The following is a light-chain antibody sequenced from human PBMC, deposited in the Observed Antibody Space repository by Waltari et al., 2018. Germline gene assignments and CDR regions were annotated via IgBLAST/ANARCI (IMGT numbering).Light chain of an antibody. CDR3: QQYDGEVLT. CDR1: QSVSRND. J-gene: IGKJ4*01. CDR2: GAS. V-gene: IGKV3-20*01. Sequence: EIVLTQSPGPLSLSPGERATLSCRASQSVSRNDLNWYQQKGGQAPSLLIHGASIRATGIPDRFSGSGSGTDFTLTISRLEPEDFAVYYCQQYDGEVLTFGGGTKVEI.